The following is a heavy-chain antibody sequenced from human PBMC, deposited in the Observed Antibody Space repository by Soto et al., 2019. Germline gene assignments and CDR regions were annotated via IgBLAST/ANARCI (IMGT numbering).Heavy chain of an antibody. CDR1: GGTFSSYA. V-gene: IGHV1-69*01. D-gene: IGHD2-2*01. CDR2: IIPIFGTA. CDR3: ASVRSLPAAISGGWFDP. Sequence: QVQLVQSGAEVKKPGSSVKVSCKASGGTFSSYAISWVRQAPGQGLEWMGGIIPIFGTANYAQKFQGSVTITADESTSTAYMELSSLRSEDTAVYYCASVRSLPAAISGGWFDPWGQGTLVTVSS. J-gene: IGHJ5*02.